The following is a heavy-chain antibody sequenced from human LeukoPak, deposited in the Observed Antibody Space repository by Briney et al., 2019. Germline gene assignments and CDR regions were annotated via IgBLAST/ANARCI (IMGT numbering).Heavy chain of an antibody. D-gene: IGHD4-17*01. Sequence: PGGSLRLSCVASGFTFSSYWMHWVRQDPRKGLVWVSRINGDGRNINYADSVRGRFTTSRDNAKNTLYLQMNSLRAEDTALYYCAKDIRSDGDSYYYYYGMDVWGQGTTVTVSS. CDR2: INGDGRNI. J-gene: IGHJ6*02. V-gene: IGHV3-74*01. CDR3: AKDIRSDGDSYYYYYGMDV. CDR1: GFTFSSYW.